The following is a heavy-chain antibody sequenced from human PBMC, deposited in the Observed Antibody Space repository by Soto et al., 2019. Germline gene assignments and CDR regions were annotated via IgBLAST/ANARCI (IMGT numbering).Heavy chain of an antibody. CDR3: SRSLPILRFLEWNFDP. V-gene: IGHV3-49*03. CDR1: GFTFGDYA. J-gene: IGHJ5*02. D-gene: IGHD3-3*01. CDR2: IRSKAYGGTT. Sequence: GGSLRLSCTASGFTFGDYAMSWFRQAPGKGLELVGFIRSKAYGGTTEYAASVKGRFTISRDDSKSIAYLQMNSLKTEDTAVYYCSRSLPILRFLEWNFDPWGQGNLVTVSS.